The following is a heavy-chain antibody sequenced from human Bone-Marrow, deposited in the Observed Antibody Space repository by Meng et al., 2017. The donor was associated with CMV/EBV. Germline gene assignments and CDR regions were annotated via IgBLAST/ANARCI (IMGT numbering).Heavy chain of an antibody. Sequence: GGSLRLSCAASGFTVSSNYMSWVRQAPGKGLEWVSVIYSGGSTYYADSVKGRFTISRDNSKNTLYLQMNSLRAEDTAVYYCARAINYYYGMDVWGQGNTVPVSS. CDR1: GFTVSSNY. CDR2: IYSGGST. D-gene: IGHD5-12*01. J-gene: IGHJ6*02. V-gene: IGHV3-53*01. CDR3: ARAINYYYGMDV.